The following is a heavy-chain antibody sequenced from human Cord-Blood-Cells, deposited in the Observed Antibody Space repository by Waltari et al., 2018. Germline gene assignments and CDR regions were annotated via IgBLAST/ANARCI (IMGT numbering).Heavy chain of an antibody. V-gene: IGHV1-69*06. CDR3: AISRTYYYGSGSYYSDY. Sequence: QVQLVQSGAEVKKPGSSVKVSCKASGGTFSSYAISWVRQAPGQGLEWMGGIIPIFGTANYAKKFQGRVTITADKSTSTAYMELSSLRSEDTAVYYCAISRTYYYGSGSYYSDYWGQGTLVTVSS. CDR1: GGTFSSYA. J-gene: IGHJ4*02. D-gene: IGHD3-10*01. CDR2: IIPIFGTA.